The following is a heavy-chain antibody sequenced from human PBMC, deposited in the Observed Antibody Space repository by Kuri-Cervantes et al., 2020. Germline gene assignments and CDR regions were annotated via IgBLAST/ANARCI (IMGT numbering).Heavy chain of an antibody. J-gene: IGHJ4*02. CDR3: ARDVSGWNGQGY. D-gene: IGHD1-1*01. CDR1: GFTFSSYS. Sequence: GESLKISCAASGFTFSSYSMNWVRQAPGKGLEWVSSISSSSSYIYYADSVKGRFTISRDNAKNSLYLQMSSLRAEDTAVYYCARDVSGWNGQGYWGQGTLVTVSS. CDR2: ISSSSSYI. V-gene: IGHV3-21*01.